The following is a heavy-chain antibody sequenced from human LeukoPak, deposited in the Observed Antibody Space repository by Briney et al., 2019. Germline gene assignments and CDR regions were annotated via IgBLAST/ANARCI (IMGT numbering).Heavy chain of an antibody. J-gene: IGHJ4*02. V-gene: IGHV3-23*01. CDR3: AKDREGLRYFDWLLYY. D-gene: IGHD3-9*01. CDR1: GFTFSSYG. Sequence: GGSLRLSCGASGFTFSSYGMSWVRQAPGKGLEWVSAISGSGGSTYYADSVKGRFTISRDNSKNTLYLQMNSLRAEDTAVYYCAKDREGLRYFDWLLYYWGQGTLVTVSS. CDR2: ISGSGGST.